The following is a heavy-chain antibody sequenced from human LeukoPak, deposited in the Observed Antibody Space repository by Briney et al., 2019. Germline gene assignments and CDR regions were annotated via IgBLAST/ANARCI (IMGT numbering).Heavy chain of an antibody. V-gene: IGHV3-33*01. Sequence: GRSLRLSCAASGFTFSSFGMHWVRQAPGKGLEWVAVIWYDGTNKYYADSVKGRFTISRDNSKNTLYLQMNGLRAEDTAVYYCARAGYCSGGSCYGLDYWGQGTLVTVSS. CDR2: IWYDGTNK. CDR3: ARAGYCSGGSCYGLDY. CDR1: GFTFSSFG. J-gene: IGHJ4*02. D-gene: IGHD2-15*01.